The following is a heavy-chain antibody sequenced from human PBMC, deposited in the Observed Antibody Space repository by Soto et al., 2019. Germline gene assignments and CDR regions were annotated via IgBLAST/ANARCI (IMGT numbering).Heavy chain of an antibody. V-gene: IGHV1-2*02. D-gene: IGHD3-10*01. CDR1: GYTFTGYY. Sequence: ASVKVSCKASGYTFTGYYMHWVRQAPGQGLEWMGWINPNSGGTNYAQKFQGRVTMTRDTSISTAYMELSRLRSDDTAVYYCARDPFREVLWFGEPVYYYYYGMDVWGQGTTVTVSS. CDR2: INPNSGGT. J-gene: IGHJ6*02. CDR3: ARDPFREVLWFGEPVYYYYYGMDV.